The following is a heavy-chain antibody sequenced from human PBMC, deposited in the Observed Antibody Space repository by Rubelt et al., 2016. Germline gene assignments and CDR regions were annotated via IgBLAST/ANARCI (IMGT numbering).Heavy chain of an antibody. Sequence: VSSISSSSSYIYYADSVKGRFTISRDNSKNTLYLQMNSLRAEDTAVYYCAKDYLYCSSTSCPPYYMDVWGKGTTVTVSS. J-gene: IGHJ6*03. CDR3: AKDYLYCSSTSCPPYYMDV. V-gene: IGHV3-21*04. D-gene: IGHD2-2*01. CDR2: ISSSSSYI.